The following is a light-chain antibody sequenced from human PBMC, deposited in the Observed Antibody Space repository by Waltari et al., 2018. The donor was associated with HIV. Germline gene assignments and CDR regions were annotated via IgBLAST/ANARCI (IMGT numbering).Light chain of an antibody. J-gene: IGKJ1*01. Sequence: DIVMTQSPDSLAVSLGERATINCKSSQTVLSTSNNKTYLAWYQQTPGQPPKLLIYWAFTRESGVPDRFSCSGSGTHFTLTISGLQAEDVAVYYCQQYYSIPRTFGQGTNVELK. CDR3: QQYYSIPRT. CDR1: QTVLSTSNNKTY. CDR2: WAF. V-gene: IGKV4-1*01.